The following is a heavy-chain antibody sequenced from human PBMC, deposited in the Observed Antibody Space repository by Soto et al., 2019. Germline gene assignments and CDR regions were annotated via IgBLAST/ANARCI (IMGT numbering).Heavy chain of an antibody. CDR1: GGSISSYY. Sequence: SETLSLTCTVSGGSISSYYCSWIRPRPGKGLEVVGYIYYSGSTNYNPSLKSRVTLSLHTYKNQFSLTLSSMTAADTAVYYCAVYEGSSWYVSVCVGVWGQGTTVTVSS. CDR3: AVYEGSSWYVSVCVGV. V-gene: IGHV4-59*01. CDR2: IYYSGST. J-gene: IGHJ6*02. D-gene: IGHD6-13*01.